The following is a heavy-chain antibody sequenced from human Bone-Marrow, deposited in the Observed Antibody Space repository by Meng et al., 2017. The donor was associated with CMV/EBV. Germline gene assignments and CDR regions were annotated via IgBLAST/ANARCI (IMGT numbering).Heavy chain of an antibody. J-gene: IGHJ4*02. CDR2: ISSSSSYI. V-gene: IGHV3-21*01. D-gene: IGHD2-2*01. CDR3: ARGYCSSTSCHPYYFDY. CDR1: GFTFSSYS. Sequence: GGSLRLSCAASGFTFSSYSMNWVRQAPGKGLEWVSSISSSSSYIYYADSVKVRFTISRDNAKNSLYLQMNSLRAEDTAVYYCARGYCSSTSCHPYYFDYWGQGTLVTVSS.